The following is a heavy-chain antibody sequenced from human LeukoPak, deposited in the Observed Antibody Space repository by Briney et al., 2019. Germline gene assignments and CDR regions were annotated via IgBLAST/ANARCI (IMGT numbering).Heavy chain of an antibody. J-gene: IGHJ6*02. Sequence: ASVKVSCKASGYTFTSYGISWVRQAPGQGPEWMGWISAYNGNTNYAQKLQGRVTMTTDTSTSTAYMELRSLRSDDTAVYYCARDIVVVPAPMLELRSNGMDVWGQGTTVTVSS. D-gene: IGHD2-2*01. CDR1: GYTFTSYG. V-gene: IGHV1-18*01. CDR2: ISAYNGNT. CDR3: ARDIVVVPAPMLELRSNGMDV.